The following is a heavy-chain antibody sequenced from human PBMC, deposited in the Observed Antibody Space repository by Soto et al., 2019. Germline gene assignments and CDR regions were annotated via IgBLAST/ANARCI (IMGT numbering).Heavy chain of an antibody. V-gene: IGHV1-8*01. J-gene: IGHJ4*02. Sequence: QVQLAQSGAEVKKPGASVKVSFKSSEYSFTSYGINWVRQATGQGLEWMGWMNPNSGNTAYAQKFQGRVTMTSNTSISTAYMELSSLRSEDTAVYYCARERRDGYDNWGQGTLVTVFS. CDR1: EYSFTSYG. CDR2: MNPNSGNT. CDR3: ARERRDGYDN. D-gene: IGHD5-12*01.